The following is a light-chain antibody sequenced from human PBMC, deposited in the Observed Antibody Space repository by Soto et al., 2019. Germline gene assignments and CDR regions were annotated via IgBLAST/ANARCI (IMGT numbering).Light chain of an antibody. CDR2: EVS. J-gene: IGLJ1*01. Sequence: QSVLTQPASVSGSPGQSITISCTGTSSDVGSYNLVSWYQKHPGKAPKLMIYEVSKRPSGVSNRFSGSKSGNTASLTIFGLQAEDEADYYCCSYAGSSTFYVFGTGTKVTVL. CDR3: CSYAGSSTFYV. V-gene: IGLV2-23*02. CDR1: SSDVGSYNL.